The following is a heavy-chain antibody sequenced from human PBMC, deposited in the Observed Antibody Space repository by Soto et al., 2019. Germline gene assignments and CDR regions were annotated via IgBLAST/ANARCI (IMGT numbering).Heavy chain of an antibody. CDR2: IVVGSGNT. CDR3: AALGRDGYLRVGYYYYGMDV. CDR1: GFTFTSSA. D-gene: IGHD5-12*01. Sequence: GASVKVSCKASGFTFTSSAVQWVRQARGQRLEWIGWIVVGSGNTNYAQKFQERVTITRDMSTSTAYMELSSLRSEDTAVYYCAALGRDGYLRVGYYYYGMDVSGQGTTVTVSS. J-gene: IGHJ6*02. V-gene: IGHV1-58*01.